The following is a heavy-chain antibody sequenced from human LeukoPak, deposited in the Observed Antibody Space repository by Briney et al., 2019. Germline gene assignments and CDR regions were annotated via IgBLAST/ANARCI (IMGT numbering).Heavy chain of an antibody. CDR2: ISGHASHI. D-gene: IGHD3-16*01. V-gene: IGHV3-69-1*02. J-gene: IGHJ4*02. Sequence: GGSLRLSCSASGFTFSDYDMNWVRQAPGKGLEWVSSISGHASHIYYGDSVKGRFSISRDNAKNPVYLQMNSLGVEDTAIYYCGRAFPALRTSSAGDLWGQGILVTVSS. CDR3: GRAFPALRTSSAGDL. CDR1: GFTFSDYD.